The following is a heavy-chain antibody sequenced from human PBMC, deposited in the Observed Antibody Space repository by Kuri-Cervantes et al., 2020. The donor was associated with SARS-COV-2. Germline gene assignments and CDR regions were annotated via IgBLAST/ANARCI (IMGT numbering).Heavy chain of an antibody. J-gene: IGHJ3*02. CDR3: ARTGGYNSDAFDI. Sequence: SGPTLVKPTQTLTLTCTFSGFSLSTSGMRVSWIRQPPGKALEWLARIDWDDDKFYSTSLKTRPTISKDTSKNQVVLTMTNMDPVDTATYYCARTGGYNSDAFDIWGQGTMVTVSS. V-gene: IGHV2-70*04. D-gene: IGHD5-24*01. CDR1: GFSLSTSGMR. CDR2: IDWDDDK.